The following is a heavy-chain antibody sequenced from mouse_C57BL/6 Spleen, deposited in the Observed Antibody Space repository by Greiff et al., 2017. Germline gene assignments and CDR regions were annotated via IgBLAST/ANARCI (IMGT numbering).Heavy chain of an antibody. J-gene: IGHJ4*01. D-gene: IGHD2-5*01. CDR3: ARKGYYSNYDAMDY. V-gene: IGHV1-76*01. Sequence: VQLQQSGAELVRPGASVKLSCKASGYTFTDYYINWVKQRPGQGLEWIARIYPGSGNTYYNEKFKGKATLTAEKSSSTAYMQLSSLTSEDSAVYFCARKGYYSNYDAMDYWGQGTSVTVSS. CDR2: IYPGSGNT. CDR1: GYTFTDYY.